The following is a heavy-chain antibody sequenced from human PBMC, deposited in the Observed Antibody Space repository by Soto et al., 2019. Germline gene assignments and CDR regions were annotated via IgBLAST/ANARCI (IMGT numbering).Heavy chain of an antibody. V-gene: IGHV3-33*01. CDR2: IWYDGSNK. D-gene: IGHD1-26*01. J-gene: IGHJ4*02. CDR1: GFTFSSYG. Sequence: QVQLVESGGGVVQPGRSLRLSCAASGFTFSSYGMHWVRQAPGKGLEWVAVIWYDGSNKYYADSVKGRFTISRDNSKNTLYLQMNSLRAEDTAVYYCARDGPRAGDYFDYWGQGTLVTVSS. CDR3: ARDGPRAGDYFDY.